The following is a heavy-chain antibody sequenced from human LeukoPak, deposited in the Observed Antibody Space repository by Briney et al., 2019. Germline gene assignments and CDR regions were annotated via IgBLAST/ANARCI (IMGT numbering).Heavy chain of an antibody. CDR2: IYYSGST. CDR3: ARGGYSYPYYFDY. Sequence: SETLSLTCAVSGYSISSGYYWSWIRQPPGKGLEWIGYIYYSGSTNYNPSLKSRVTISVDTSKNQFSLKLSSVTAADTAVYYCARGGYSYPYYFDYWGQGTLVTVSS. CDR1: GYSISSGYY. D-gene: IGHD5-18*01. V-gene: IGHV4-61*01. J-gene: IGHJ4*02.